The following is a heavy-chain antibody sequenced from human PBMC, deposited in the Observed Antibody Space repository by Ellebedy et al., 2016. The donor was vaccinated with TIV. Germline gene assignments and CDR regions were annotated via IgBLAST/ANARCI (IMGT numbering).Heavy chain of an antibody. D-gene: IGHD3-10*01. CDR2: IYSTWTT. CDR3: ARIGGVSFGERPIDY. Sequence: SETLSLTCIVSGGSISRYYWSWIRQPPGRGLEWIGNIYSTWTTNYNPSLQRRVTISLDTSTNQFSLRLTSVTAADTAVYYCARIGGVSFGERPIDYWGQGTLVTVSS. V-gene: IGHV4-59*01. J-gene: IGHJ4*02. CDR1: GGSISRYY.